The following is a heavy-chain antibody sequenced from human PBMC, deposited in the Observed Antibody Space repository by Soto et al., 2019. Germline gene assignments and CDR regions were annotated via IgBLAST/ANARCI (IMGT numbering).Heavy chain of an antibody. CDR2: ISAYNGNT. D-gene: IGHD1-26*01. J-gene: IGHJ5*02. Sequence: NLYCKSSGYTNSIYVIGCLSMETGQGLEWMGWISAYNGNTNYAQKLQGRVTMTTDTSTSTAYMELRSLRSDDTAVYYCARASGSSYWFDPWGQGTLVTVSS. CDR1: GYTNSIYV. CDR3: ARASGSSYWFDP. V-gene: IGHV1-18*01.